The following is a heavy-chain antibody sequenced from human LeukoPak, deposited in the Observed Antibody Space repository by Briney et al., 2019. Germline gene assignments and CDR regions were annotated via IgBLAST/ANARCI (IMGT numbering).Heavy chain of an antibody. D-gene: IGHD4-23*01. J-gene: IGHJ3*02. CDR3: TRALSTVVPFGHI. V-gene: IGHV4-39*07. Sequence: PSETLSLTCTVSGGSISSSSYYWGWIRQPPGKGLEWIGSIYYSGSTYYNPSLKSRVTISVDTSKNQFSLKLTSVTAADTAVYYCTRALSTVVPFGHIWGQGTMVTVSS. CDR2: IYYSGST. CDR1: GGSISSSSYY.